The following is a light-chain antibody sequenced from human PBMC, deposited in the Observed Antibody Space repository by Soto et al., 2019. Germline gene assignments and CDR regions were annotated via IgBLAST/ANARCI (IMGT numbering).Light chain of an antibody. CDR2: ASS. V-gene: IGKV3-11*01. CDR1: QTVSSY. CDR3: QQRYNRPPYT. Sequence: IVLTQSPVTLSLSPGERATLSCRASQTVSSYVAWYQQRHGQAPRLVIYASSNRAPGVPSRFSGSGSGTQFTLTISSLEPEDSAVYYCQQRYNRPPYTFGQGTKLEIK. J-gene: IGKJ2*01.